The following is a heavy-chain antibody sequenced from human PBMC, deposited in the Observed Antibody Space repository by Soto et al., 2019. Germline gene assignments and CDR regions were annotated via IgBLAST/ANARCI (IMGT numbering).Heavy chain of an antibody. CDR3: VRDLGLPY. CDR1: GFTLSNYW. J-gene: IGHJ4*02. Sequence: GGSLRLSCGASGFTLSNYWMTWVRQAPGKGLEWVANINKDGSQKNYVDSVKGRFTIARDNGQNSLSLQINSLRVEDTAVYYSVRDLGLPYRGQGVFVTVS. D-gene: IGHD7-27*01. CDR2: INKDGSQK. V-gene: IGHV3-7*03.